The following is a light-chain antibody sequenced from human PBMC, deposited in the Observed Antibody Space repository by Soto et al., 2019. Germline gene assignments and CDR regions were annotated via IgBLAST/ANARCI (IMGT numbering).Light chain of an antibody. CDR2: GAS. CDR3: QQYDSWPLT. J-gene: IGKJ4*01. V-gene: IGKV3D-15*01. Sequence: VLTQSPSTTSVSTEQGPTLSFRASQSVDRNLAWYQQKPGQATRLLIYGASTRPTGIPDRFSGSGSGTEFSLTISSLQSEDFAVDYCQQYDSWPLTVGEGTKVDI. CDR1: QSVDRN.